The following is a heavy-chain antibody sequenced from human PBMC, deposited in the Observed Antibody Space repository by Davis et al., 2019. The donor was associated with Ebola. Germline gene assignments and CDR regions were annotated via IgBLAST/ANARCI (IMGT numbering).Heavy chain of an antibody. D-gene: IGHD4-23*01. J-gene: IGHJ4*02. Sequence: MPSETLSLTCTVSGGSISSGGYYWGWIRQPPGKGLEWIGYIYYSGSTNYNPSLKSRVTISVDTSKNQFSLKLSSVTAADTAVYYCARDIYGGNGPLDYWGQGTLVTVSS. V-gene: IGHV4-61*08. CDR1: GGSISSGGYY. CDR2: IYYSGST. CDR3: ARDIYGGNGPLDY.